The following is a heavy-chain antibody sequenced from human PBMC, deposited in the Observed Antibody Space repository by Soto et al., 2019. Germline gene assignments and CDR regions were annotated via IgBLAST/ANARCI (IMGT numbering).Heavy chain of an antibody. J-gene: IGHJ6*03. CDR2: IIPIFGTA. Sequence: SVKVSCKASGGTFSSYAISWVRQAPGQGLEWMGGIIPIFGTANYAQKFQGRVTMTRDTSTSTVYMELSSLRSEDTAVYYCARGNRNYYYMHVWCKGTTVNVSS. CDR3: ARGNRNYYYMHV. CDR1: GGTFSSYA. V-gene: IGHV1-69*05.